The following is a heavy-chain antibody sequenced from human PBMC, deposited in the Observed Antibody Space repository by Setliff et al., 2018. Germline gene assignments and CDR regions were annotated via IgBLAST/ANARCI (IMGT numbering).Heavy chain of an antibody. CDR3: ARGSLSGTTYPSDY. J-gene: IGHJ4*02. CDR2: IKQDGSDN. D-gene: IGHD1-7*01. V-gene: IGHV3-7*01. Sequence: GGSLRLSCVGSGFTFGTYTMSWIRQAPGKGLEWVANIKQDGSDNYYVDSVKGRFTISRDNAKNSLYLQLDSLTADDTAVYYCARGSLSGTTYPSDYWGQGTLVTVSS. CDR1: GFTFGTYT.